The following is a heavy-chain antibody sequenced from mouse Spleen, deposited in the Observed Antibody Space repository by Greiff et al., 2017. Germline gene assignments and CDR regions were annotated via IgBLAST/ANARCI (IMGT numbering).Heavy chain of an antibody. D-gene: IGHD2-4*01. J-gene: IGHJ3*01. V-gene: IGHV2-5-1*01. CDR2: IWRGGST. CDR3: AKIGLYCDYDWFAY. Sequence: QVQLKESGPSLVQPSQSLSITCTVSGFSLTSYGVHWVRQSPGKGLEWLGVIWRGGSTDYNAAFMSRLSITKDNSKSQVFFKMNSLQADDTAIYYCAKIGLYCDYDWFAYWGQGTLVTVSA. CDR1: GFSLTSYG.